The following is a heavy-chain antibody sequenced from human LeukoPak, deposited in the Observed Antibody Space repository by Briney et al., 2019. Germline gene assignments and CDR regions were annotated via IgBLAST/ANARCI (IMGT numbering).Heavy chain of an antibody. CDR3: ARVGLRYNYFDY. V-gene: IGHV3-74*01. D-gene: IGHD4-17*01. Sequence: PGGSLRLSCAASGFTFSSYWMHWVRQAPGKGLVWVSRINSDGSSTSYADSVKGRFTISRDNAKNTLYLQMNSLRAEDTAVYYCARVGLRYNYFDYWGQGTLVTVSS. CDR1: GFTFSSYW. CDR2: INSDGSST. J-gene: IGHJ4*01.